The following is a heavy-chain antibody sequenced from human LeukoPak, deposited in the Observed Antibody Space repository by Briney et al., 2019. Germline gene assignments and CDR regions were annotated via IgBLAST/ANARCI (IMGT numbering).Heavy chain of an antibody. V-gene: IGHV4-59*01. Sequence: PSETLSLTCTVSGDSISSYYWSWIRQPLGKGLEWIGYIYYSGSTNYNPSLRSRVTISVDTSKNQFSLKLSSVTAADTAVYYCARAGQQLVYWFDPWGQGTLVTVSS. CDR2: IYYSGST. D-gene: IGHD6-13*01. J-gene: IGHJ5*02. CDR1: GDSISSYY. CDR3: ARAGQQLVYWFDP.